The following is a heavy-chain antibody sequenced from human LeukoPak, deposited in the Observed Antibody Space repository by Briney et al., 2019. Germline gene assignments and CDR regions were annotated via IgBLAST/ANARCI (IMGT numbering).Heavy chain of an antibody. V-gene: IGHV4-34*01. CDR3: ARDNDIYGYYYYYMDV. D-gene: IGHD3-3*02. Sequence: PSETLSLTCAVYGGSLSAYYWTWIRQPPGKGLKWIGSIYYSGSTYYNPSLKSRVTISVDTSKNQFSLKLSSVTAADTAVYYCARDNDIYGYYYYYMDVWGKGTTVTVSS. CDR2: IYYSGST. J-gene: IGHJ6*03. CDR1: GGSLSAYY.